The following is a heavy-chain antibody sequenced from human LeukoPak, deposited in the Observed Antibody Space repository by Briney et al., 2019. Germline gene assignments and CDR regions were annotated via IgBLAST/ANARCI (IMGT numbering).Heavy chain of an antibody. J-gene: IGHJ6*04. V-gene: IGHV4-34*01. CDR2: ISHSGST. CDR3: AKTRGKDGMDV. CDR1: GGSLSGYY. Sequence: SETLSLTCAVYGGSLSGYYWSWIRQPPGKGLEWIGEISHSGSTNYNPSLKSRVTISVDTSKNQFSLKLSSVTAADTAVYFCAKTRGKDGMDVWVKGTTVTVSS. D-gene: IGHD3-10*01.